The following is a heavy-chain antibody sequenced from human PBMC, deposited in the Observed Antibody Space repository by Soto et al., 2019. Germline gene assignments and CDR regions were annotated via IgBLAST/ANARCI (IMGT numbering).Heavy chain of an antibody. CDR1: GFSLSSSGES. CDR2: LYWNGIE. CDR3: AHGDPLDFHY. V-gene: IGHV2-5*01. D-gene: IGHD3-10*01. Sequence: QITLKESGPTLVKSTQTLTLTCTFSGFSLSSSGESVGWIRQPPGKALEWLALLYWNGIERYSPSLKSRLTVFKDASKSQVVLTMTNMDPVDTATYFCAHGDPLDFHYWGQGTLVTVSP. J-gene: IGHJ4*02.